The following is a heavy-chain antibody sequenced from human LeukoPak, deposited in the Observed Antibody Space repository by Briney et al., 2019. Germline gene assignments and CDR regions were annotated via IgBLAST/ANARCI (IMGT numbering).Heavy chain of an antibody. CDR2: ISYDGRS. D-gene: IGHD6-19*01. V-gene: IGHV3-30*18. CDR3: AKDTGYSSL. J-gene: IGHJ4*02. CDR1: GFTFRDYG. Sequence: PGGSLRLSCAASGFTFRDYGMHWVRQAPGKGLEWVAIISYDGRSNYADFVKGRFTISRDNSKNTVSLQMSSLRPEDTAMHHCAKDTGYSSLWGQGTRVIVSA.